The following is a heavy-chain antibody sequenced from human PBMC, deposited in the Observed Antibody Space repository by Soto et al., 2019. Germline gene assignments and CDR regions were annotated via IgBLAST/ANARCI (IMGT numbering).Heavy chain of an antibody. Sequence: GGSLRLSCAASGFTFSSYGMHWVRQAPGKGLEWVAVISYDGSNKYYADSVKGRFTISRDNSKNTLYLQMTSLRAEDTAVYYCAKARGSYSSGWYEDYYYYGMDVWGQGTTVTVSS. J-gene: IGHJ6*02. D-gene: IGHD6-19*01. V-gene: IGHV3-30*18. CDR3: AKARGSYSSGWYEDYYYYGMDV. CDR1: GFTFSSYG. CDR2: ISYDGSNK.